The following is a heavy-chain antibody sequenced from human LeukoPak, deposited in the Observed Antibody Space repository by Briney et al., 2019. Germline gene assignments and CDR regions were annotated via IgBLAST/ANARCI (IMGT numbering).Heavy chain of an antibody. V-gene: IGHV3-21*01. CDR1: GFTFSGYS. Sequence: PGGSLRLSCAASGFTFSGYSINWVRQAPGKGLEWVSSISSVSTYIYYADSVEGRFSISRDNAKNSLYLHMNSLRAEDTAVYYCARLSGSFGRYYFDYWGQGTLVTVSS. D-gene: IGHD1-26*01. CDR2: ISSVSTYI. CDR3: ARLSGSFGRYYFDY. J-gene: IGHJ4*02.